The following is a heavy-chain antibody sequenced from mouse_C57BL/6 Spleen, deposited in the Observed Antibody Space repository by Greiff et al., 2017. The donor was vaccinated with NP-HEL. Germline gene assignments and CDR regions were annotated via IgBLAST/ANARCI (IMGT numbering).Heavy chain of an antibody. CDR2: IRLKSDNYAT. V-gene: IGHV6-3*01. J-gene: IGHJ3*01. Sequence: EVKLVESGGGLVQPGGSMKLSCVASGFTFSNYWMNWVRQSPEKGLEWVAQIRLKSDNYATHYAESVKGRFTISRDDSKSSVYLQMNNLRAEDTGIYYCTYSISWFAYWGQGTLVTVSA. CDR3: TYSISWFAY. D-gene: IGHD2-5*01. CDR1: GFTFSNYW.